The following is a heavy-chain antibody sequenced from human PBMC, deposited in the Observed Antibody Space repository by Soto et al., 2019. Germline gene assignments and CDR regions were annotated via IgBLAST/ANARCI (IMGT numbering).Heavy chain of an antibody. V-gene: IGHV4-34*01. D-gene: IGHD3-3*01. Sequence: PSETLSLTCAVYGGSFSGYYWSWIRQPPGKGLEWIGEINHSGSTNYNPSLKSRVTISVDTSKNQFSLKLSSVTAADTAVYYCARGAIFGVVIKYNWFDPWGQGTLVTVSS. J-gene: IGHJ5*02. CDR1: GGSFSGYY. CDR2: INHSGST. CDR3: ARGAIFGVVIKYNWFDP.